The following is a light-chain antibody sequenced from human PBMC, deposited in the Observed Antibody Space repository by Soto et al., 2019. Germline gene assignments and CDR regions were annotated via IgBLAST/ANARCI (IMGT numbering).Light chain of an antibody. CDR3: QQYDNLPIT. J-gene: IGKJ5*01. Sequence: IQLTQSPSSLSASVGDRVTITCRASQDIAIYLAWYQQKPGEAPKLLIYDASNLETGVPSRFSGSGSGTDFTFTISSLQPEDIATYYCQQYDNLPITFGQGTRLEIK. V-gene: IGKV1-33*01. CDR1: QDIAIY. CDR2: DAS.